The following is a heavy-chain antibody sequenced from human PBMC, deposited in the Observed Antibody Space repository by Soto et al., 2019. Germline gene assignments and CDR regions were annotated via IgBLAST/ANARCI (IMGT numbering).Heavy chain of an antibody. CDR2: INHSGST. J-gene: IGHJ6*03. D-gene: IGHD3-10*01. Sequence: SETLSLTCAVYGGSFSGYYWSWIRQPPGKGLEWIGEINHSGSTNYNPSLKSRVTISVDTSKNQFSLKLSSVTAADTAVYYCARGRGRFGEFAVGYYMDVWGKGTTVTVSS. CDR1: GGSFSGYY. CDR3: ARGRGRFGEFAVGYYMDV. V-gene: IGHV4-34*01.